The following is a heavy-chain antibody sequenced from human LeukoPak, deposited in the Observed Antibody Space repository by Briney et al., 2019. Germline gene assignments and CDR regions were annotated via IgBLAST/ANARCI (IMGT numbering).Heavy chain of an antibody. V-gene: IGHV3-21*01. CDR1: AFTFSSYS. CDR3: ARVLDGYNLSPCDY. CDR2: ISSSNFYI. J-gene: IGHJ4*02. Sequence: GGSLRLSCAASAFTFSSYSMNWVRQAPGKGLEWLSSISSSNFYIYYADSIKGRFTISRDDAKNSLYLQMNSLRAEDTAVYYCARVLDGYNLSPCDYWGQGTLVTVSS. D-gene: IGHD5-24*01.